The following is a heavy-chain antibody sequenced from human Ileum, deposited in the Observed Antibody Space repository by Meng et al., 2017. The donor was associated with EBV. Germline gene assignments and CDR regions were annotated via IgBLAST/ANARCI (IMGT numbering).Heavy chain of an antibody. CDR1: GGSISRSDW. CDR3: ASSDYYRSDY. D-gene: IGHD3-22*01. J-gene: IGHJ4*02. CDR2: TSHSGST. V-gene: IGHV4-4*03. Sequence: QGQLQGSGPGLGKPPETLSLPCAVSGGSISRSDWWSWVRQPPGKGLEWIGETSHSGSTNYSPSLKSRVTISLDKSKNQLSLKLNSVTAADTAVYYCASSDYYRSDYWGQGTLVTVSS.